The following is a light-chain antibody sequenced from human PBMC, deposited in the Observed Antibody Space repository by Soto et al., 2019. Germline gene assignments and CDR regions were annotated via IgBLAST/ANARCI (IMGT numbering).Light chain of an antibody. J-gene: IGLJ2*01. Sequence: QSVLTQPASVSGSPGQSITISCTGTSSDVGGYNYVSWYQQHPGEAPKLMIYDVRDRPPGVSNRFSGSKSGNTASLTISGLQADDEADYYCSSYTSSSTPVFGGGTKLPS. V-gene: IGLV2-14*01. CDR2: DVR. CDR1: SSDVGGYNY. CDR3: SSYTSSSTPV.